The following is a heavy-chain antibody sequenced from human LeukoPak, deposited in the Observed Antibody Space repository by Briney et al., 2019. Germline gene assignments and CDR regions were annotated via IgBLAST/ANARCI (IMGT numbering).Heavy chain of an antibody. V-gene: IGHV4-34*01. J-gene: IGHJ4*02. CDR2: LNYSGST. D-gene: IGHD2-15*01. CDR3: ARGGEYCSGGSCWPLGY. CDR1: GRSFSAYY. Sequence: PSETLSLTCAVYGRSFSAYYWSWIRQPPGKGLEWIGELNYSGSTNYNPSLKSRVTISVDTSKKQLSLNLSSVTAADTGVYFCARGGEYCSGGSCWPLGYWGQGTLVTVSS.